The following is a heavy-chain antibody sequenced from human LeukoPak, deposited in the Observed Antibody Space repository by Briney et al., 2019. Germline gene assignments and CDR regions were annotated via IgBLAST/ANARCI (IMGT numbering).Heavy chain of an antibody. J-gene: IGHJ4*02. CDR2: IKQDGSHK. Sequence: GGSLTFYWAASAFIFSCSWMSWLRQAPGKGLEWVANIKQDGSHKHYVDSVKGRFTMSRDNSKNLLYLQMNSLGAEDTAVYYCVRGGYSSFDYWGQGTLVTVSS. D-gene: IGHD3-10*01. V-gene: IGHV3-7*01. CDR1: AFIFSCSW. CDR3: VRGGYSSFDY.